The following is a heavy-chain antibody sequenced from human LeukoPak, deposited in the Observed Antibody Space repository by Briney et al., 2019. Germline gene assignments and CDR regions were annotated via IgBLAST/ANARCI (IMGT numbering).Heavy chain of an antibody. CDR3: VRGGWRIIETGGDS. D-gene: IGHD2-15*01. V-gene: IGHV3-30-3*01. CDR1: XFTXXXXA. Sequence: RLSXXXXXFTXXXXAXXXXXXXPXXXLXXVAVISYDGSNKYYAGSVKGRFTISRDNADNSLYLQMKSLRVEDTAMYYCVRGGWRIIETGGDSWGQGTLVTVSS. CDR2: ISYDGSNK. J-gene: IGHJ4*02.